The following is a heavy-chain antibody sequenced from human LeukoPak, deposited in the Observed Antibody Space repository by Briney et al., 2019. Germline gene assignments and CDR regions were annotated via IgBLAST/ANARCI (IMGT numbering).Heavy chain of an antibody. D-gene: IGHD6-13*01. J-gene: IGHJ3*02. CDR1: GFTFDDYA. V-gene: IGHV3-23*01. CDR3: AKDYLGQLVMFDI. Sequence: GGSLRLSCAASGFTFDDYAMSWVRQAPGKGLEWVSGVTGSGDKTWYADSVKGRFTVSRDNSKDTLYLQMNSLRAEDTAVYYCAKDYLGQLVMFDIWGQGTMVTVSS. CDR2: VTGSGDKT.